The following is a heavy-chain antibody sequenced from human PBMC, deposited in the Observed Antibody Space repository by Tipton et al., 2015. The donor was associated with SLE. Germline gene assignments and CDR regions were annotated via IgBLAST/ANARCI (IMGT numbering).Heavy chain of an antibody. J-gene: IGHJ6*02. CDR3: AKDTVDDYEGRYYYYAMDV. CDR2: ISWDGVTT. V-gene: IGHV3-43*01. CDR1: GFTFDDYN. D-gene: IGHD4-17*01. Sequence: GSLRLSCAASGFTFDDYNMFWVRQAPGKGLEWVSLISWDGVTTYYADSVKGRFTISIDNSKNSLYLQMNSLRTEDTALYYCAKDTVDDYEGRYYYYAMDVWGQGTAVTVSS.